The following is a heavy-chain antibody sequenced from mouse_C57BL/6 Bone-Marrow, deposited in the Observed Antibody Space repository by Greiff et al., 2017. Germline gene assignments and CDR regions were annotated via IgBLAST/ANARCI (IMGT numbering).Heavy chain of an antibody. V-gene: IGHV1-19*01. CDR2: INPYNGGT. Sequence: VQLKESGPVLVKPGASVKISCTASGYTFTDYYMNWVKQTHGKSLEWIGVINPYNGGTSYTQKFKGRATFTVDKSSSTAYLELNSLQSEGSAAYYSARRGYDGYLYGNFDVWGTGTTVTVSS. J-gene: IGHJ1*03. CDR3: ARRGYDGYLYGNFDV. CDR1: GYTFTDYY. D-gene: IGHD2-3*01.